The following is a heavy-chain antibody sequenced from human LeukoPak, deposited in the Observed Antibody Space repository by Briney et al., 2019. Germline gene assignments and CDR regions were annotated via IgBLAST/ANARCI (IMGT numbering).Heavy chain of an antibody. Sequence: SETLSLTCSVSNSSVSSAFYWGWIRQSPGKGLQWIGSVYRSGSTYYNPSLESRVTISLDKPNNQFSLRLRSVIAADTAVYFCARGAYGGSGSGRFDPWGQGILVTVSS. J-gene: IGHJ5*02. CDR3: ARGAYGGSGSGRFDP. V-gene: IGHV4-38-2*02. CDR1: NSSVSSAFY. CDR2: VYRSGST. D-gene: IGHD4-23*01.